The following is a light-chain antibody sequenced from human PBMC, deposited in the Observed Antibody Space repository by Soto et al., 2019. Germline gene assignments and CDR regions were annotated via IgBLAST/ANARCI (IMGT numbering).Light chain of an antibody. Sequence: DIQMTQSPSSLSASVGDRVTITCQASQDISNYLNWYQQKPGKAPKLLIYDASNLETGVPSRFSRSRSGTDFTFTISNLQPEDIATYYCQQYANLPSITFGQGTRLEIK. J-gene: IGKJ5*01. V-gene: IGKV1-33*01. CDR1: QDISNY. CDR2: DAS. CDR3: QQYANLPSIT.